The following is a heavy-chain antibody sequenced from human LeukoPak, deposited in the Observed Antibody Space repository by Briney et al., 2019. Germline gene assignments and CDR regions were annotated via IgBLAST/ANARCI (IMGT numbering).Heavy chain of an antibody. Sequence: SETLSLTCAVSGDSISSYYWSWIRQPPGKGLEWIGYIYYTGSTNYNPSLKSRVTISVDTSKNQFSLKLSSVTAADTAVYYCARVGFGNTPHPIDYWGQGTLVTVSS. J-gene: IGHJ4*02. CDR3: ARVGFGNTPHPIDY. CDR1: GDSISSYY. V-gene: IGHV4-59*01. CDR2: IYYTGST. D-gene: IGHD4-23*01.